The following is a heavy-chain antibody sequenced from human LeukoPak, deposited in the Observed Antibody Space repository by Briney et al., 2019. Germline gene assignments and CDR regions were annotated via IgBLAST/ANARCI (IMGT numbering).Heavy chain of an antibody. D-gene: IGHD6-13*01. V-gene: IGHV1-2*02. CDR2: INPNSGGT. CDR3: ARDYSSSWPLRFDY. J-gene: IGHJ4*02. Sequence: ASVKVSCKASGYTFTGYYMHWVRQAPGQGLEWMGWINPNSGGTNYAQKFQGRVTMTRDTSISTAYMELSRLRSDDTAVYYCARDYSSSWPLRFDYWGQGTLVTVSS. CDR1: GYTFTGYY.